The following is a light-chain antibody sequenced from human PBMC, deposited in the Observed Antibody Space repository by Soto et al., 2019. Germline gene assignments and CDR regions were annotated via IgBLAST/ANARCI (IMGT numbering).Light chain of an antibody. J-gene: IGKJ1*01. CDR2: AAS. CDR3: PQSYSTVWT. V-gene: IGKV1-39*01. CDR1: QSIGTF. Sequence: IHMTQSPSSLSASVGDRVSITCRASQSIGTFLNWYQQKPGKAPKLLIYAASSLQSGVPSRFSGSGSGTDFTVTIPCPHPQAIQNYYCPQSYSTVWTVGKGPKVDSK.